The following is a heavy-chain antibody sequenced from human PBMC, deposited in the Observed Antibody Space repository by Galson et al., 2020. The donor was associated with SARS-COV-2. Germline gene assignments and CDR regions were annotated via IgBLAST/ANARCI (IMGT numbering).Heavy chain of an antibody. CDR2: ISYDGSNK. V-gene: IGHV3-30*18. J-gene: IGHJ4*02. CDR3: AKAISFIAAAGTDY. Sequence: GGSLRLSCAASGFTFSSYGMHWVRQAPGKGLEWVAVISYDGSNKYYADSVKGRFTISRDNSKNTLYLQMNSLRAEDTAVYYCAKAISFIAAAGTDYWGQGTLVTVSS. CDR1: GFTFSSYG. D-gene: IGHD6-13*01.